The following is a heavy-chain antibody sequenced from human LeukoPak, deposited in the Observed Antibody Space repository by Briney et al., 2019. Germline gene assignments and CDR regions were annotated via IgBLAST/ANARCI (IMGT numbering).Heavy chain of an antibody. Sequence: ASVKVSCKASGYTFTSYDINWVRQAPGQGLEWMGWMNPNSGNTGYAQKFQGRVTITRNTSISTAYMELSSLRSEDTAVYYCARGHLIPPVLRYFDWLDRKYYFDYWGQGTLVTVSS. CDR2: MNPNSGNT. D-gene: IGHD3-9*01. CDR1: GYTFTSYD. V-gene: IGHV1-8*03. CDR3: ARGHLIPPVLRYFDWLDRKYYFDY. J-gene: IGHJ4*02.